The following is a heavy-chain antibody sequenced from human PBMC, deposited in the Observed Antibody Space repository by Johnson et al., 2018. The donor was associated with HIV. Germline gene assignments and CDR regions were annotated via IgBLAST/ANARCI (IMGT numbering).Heavy chain of an antibody. CDR3: ARGSRYTFDNDDVHLLHAFDI. CDR1: GFSFSDYY. D-gene: IGHD3-16*01. V-gene: IGHV3-11*04. Sequence: QVPLVESGGGLVKPGGSLRLSCAASGFSFSDYYMTWIRQAPGKGLEFVSYISSSGSTIYYADSVKGRFTISRDNAKNSLYLQMNTLRPEDTAMYYCARGSRYTFDNDDVHLLHAFDIWGQGTMVTVSS. CDR2: ISSSGSTI. J-gene: IGHJ3*02.